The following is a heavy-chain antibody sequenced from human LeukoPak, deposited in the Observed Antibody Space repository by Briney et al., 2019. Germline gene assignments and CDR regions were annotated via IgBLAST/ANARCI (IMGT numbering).Heavy chain of an antibody. CDR1: GFTFSSYW. V-gene: IGHV3-9*01. Sequence: PGGSLRLSCAASGFTFSSYWMHWVRQAPGKGLEWVSGISWNSGSIGYADSVKGRFTISRDNAKNSLYLQMNSLRAEDTALYYCAKDMSPTYYCSGGSCYHYYYGMDVWGQGTTVTVSS. CDR3: AKDMSPTYYCSGGSCYHYYYGMDV. J-gene: IGHJ6*02. CDR2: ISWNSGSI. D-gene: IGHD2-15*01.